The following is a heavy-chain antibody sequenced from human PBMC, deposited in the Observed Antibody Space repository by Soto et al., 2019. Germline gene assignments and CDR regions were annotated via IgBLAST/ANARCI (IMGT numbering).Heavy chain of an antibody. CDR3: AKPKATGAPDYYFDY. J-gene: IGHJ4*02. Sequence: QVQLVESGGGVVQPGRSLRLSCAASGFTFSSYGMHWVRQAPGKGLEWVAVISYDGSNKYYADSVKGRFTISRDNSKNTLYLQMNSLRAEDTAVYYCAKPKATGAPDYYFDYWGQGTLVTVSS. V-gene: IGHV3-30*18. CDR1: GFTFSSYG. D-gene: IGHD1-26*01. CDR2: ISYDGSNK.